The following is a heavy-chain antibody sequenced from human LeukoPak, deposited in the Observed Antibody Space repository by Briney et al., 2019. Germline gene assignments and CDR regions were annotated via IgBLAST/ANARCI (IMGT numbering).Heavy chain of an antibody. CDR1: GFTFSSYA. CDR3: ARDSGGYKSFDY. D-gene: IGHD5-24*01. J-gene: IGHJ4*02. Sequence: GGSLRLSCAASGFTFSSYAMSWVRQAPGKGLEWVSAISGSGGSTYYADSVKGRFTISRDNSKNTLYLQMNSLRAEDTAVYYCARDSGGYKSFDYWGQGTLVTVSS. V-gene: IGHV3-23*01. CDR2: ISGSGGST.